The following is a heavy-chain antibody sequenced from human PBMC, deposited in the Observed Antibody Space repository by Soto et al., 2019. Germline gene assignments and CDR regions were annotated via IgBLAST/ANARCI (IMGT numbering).Heavy chain of an antibody. Sequence: ASVKVSFKASGYTFTSYVISWVRQAPGQGLEWMGWISAYNGNTNYAQKLQGRVTMTTDTSTSTAYMELRSLRSDDTAVYYCARIRAYYDFWSGYYGVYYYYYGMDVCGQVTTVTVSS. V-gene: IGHV1-18*01. J-gene: IGHJ6*02. CDR1: GYTFTSYV. CDR2: ISAYNGNT. CDR3: ARIRAYYDFWSGYYGVYYYYYGMDV. D-gene: IGHD3-3*01.